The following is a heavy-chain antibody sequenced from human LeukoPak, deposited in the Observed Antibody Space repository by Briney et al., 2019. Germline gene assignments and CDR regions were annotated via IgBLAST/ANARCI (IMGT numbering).Heavy chain of an antibody. J-gene: IGHJ4*02. V-gene: IGHV3-48*01. D-gene: IGHD6-13*01. CDR3: TRGQEAAGGISDY. CDR1: GFTFNNYF. CDR2: ICSSSSTI. Sequence: GGSLRLSCAASGFTFNNYFMSWVRQAPEQGQEWVSYICSSSSTIYYAVSVKRRFTSSTDNAKNSLYLQPTSLRAEDTAVHYCTRGQEAAGGISDYWGQGTLVTVSS.